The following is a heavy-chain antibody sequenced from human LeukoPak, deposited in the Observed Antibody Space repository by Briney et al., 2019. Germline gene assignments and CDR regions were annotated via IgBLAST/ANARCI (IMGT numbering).Heavy chain of an antibody. CDR3: ARLGYCSSTSCYTREKYHYYYYMDV. CDR2: INHSGST. CDR1: GGSFSGYY. Sequence: SETLSLTRAVYGGSFSGYYWSWIRQPPGKGLEWIGEINHSGSTNYNPSLKSRVTISVDTSKNQFSLKLSSVTAADTAVYYCARLGYCSSTSCYTREKYHYYYYMDVWGKGTTVTVSS. V-gene: IGHV4-34*01. D-gene: IGHD2-2*02. J-gene: IGHJ6*03.